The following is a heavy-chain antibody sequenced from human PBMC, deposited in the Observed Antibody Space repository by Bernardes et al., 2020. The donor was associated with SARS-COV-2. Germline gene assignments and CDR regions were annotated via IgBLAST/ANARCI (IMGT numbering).Heavy chain of an antibody. Sequence: ASVKVSCKASGYTFPSYDIIWVRQAPGQGLEWMGWISVYNGNVNYAQKLQGRVTMTTDTSTSTAYMELRSLRSDDTAVYYCARGHGDYFDYWGQGTLVTVSS. D-gene: IGHD4-17*01. CDR1: GYTFPSYD. CDR3: ARGHGDYFDY. V-gene: IGHV1-18*01. CDR2: ISVYNGNV. J-gene: IGHJ4*02.